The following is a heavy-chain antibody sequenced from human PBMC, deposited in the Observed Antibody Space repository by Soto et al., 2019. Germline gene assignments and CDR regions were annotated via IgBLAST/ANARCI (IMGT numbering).Heavy chain of an antibody. J-gene: IGHJ5*02. CDR3: AREKWASGSRWLDP. CDR2: FDPEDGET. CDR1: GYTLTELS. Sequence: GASVKVSCKVSGYTLTELSMHWVRQAPGKGLEWMGGFDPEDGETIYAQKFQGRVTMTEDTSTDTAYMELSSLTSEDTAVYYCAREKWASGSRWLDPWGQGTLVTVSS. D-gene: IGHD6-19*01. V-gene: IGHV1-24*01.